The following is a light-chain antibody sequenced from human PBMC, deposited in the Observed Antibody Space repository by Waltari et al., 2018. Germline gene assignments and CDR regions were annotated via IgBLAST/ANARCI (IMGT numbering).Light chain of an antibody. CDR3: QQYYIAPWT. CDR2: WAS. Sequence: DVVMTQSPDSLAVSLGERATINCKSTQSVSYSTDNKNYLALFQQKPGQPPKLLIYWASTLESGVPDRFTGSGSGTDFTLTINSLHAEDVSVYYCQQYYIAPWTFGQGSKVEIK. CDR1: QSVSYSTDNKNY. V-gene: IGKV4-1*01. J-gene: IGKJ1*01.